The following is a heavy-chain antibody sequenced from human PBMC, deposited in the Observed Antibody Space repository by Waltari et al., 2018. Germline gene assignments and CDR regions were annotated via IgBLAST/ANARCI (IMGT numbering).Heavy chain of an antibody. D-gene: IGHD3-3*01. CDR1: GGSISSSSYY. CDR3: AREYDFWSGSPPGY. J-gene: IGHJ4*02. Sequence: QLQLQESGPGLVKPSETLSLTCTVSGGSISSSSYYWGWIRPPPGKGLEWIGSIYYSGSTYYNPSLKSRVTISVDTSKNQFSLKLSSVTAADTAVYYCAREYDFWSGSPPGYWGQGTLVTVSS. V-gene: IGHV4-39*07. CDR2: IYYSGST.